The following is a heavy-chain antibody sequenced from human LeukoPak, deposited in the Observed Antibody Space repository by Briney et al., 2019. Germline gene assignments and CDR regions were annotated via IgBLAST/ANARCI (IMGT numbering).Heavy chain of an antibody. CDR2: IYYSGST. D-gene: IGHD1-1*01. Sequence: PSETLSLTCTVSGGSISSYYWSWIRQPPGKGLEWIGHIYYSGSTNYNPSLKSRVTISVDTSKNQFSLKLSSVTAADTAVYYCARSVWNYYDYWGQGTLVTVSS. J-gene: IGHJ4*02. CDR3: ARSVWNYYDY. CDR1: GGSISSYY. V-gene: IGHV4-59*01.